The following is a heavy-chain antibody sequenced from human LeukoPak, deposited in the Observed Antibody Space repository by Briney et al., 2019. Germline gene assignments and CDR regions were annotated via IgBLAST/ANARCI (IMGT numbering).Heavy chain of an antibody. CDR3: ARDEGVTNPFWY. CDR1: GGSISSGPYY. V-gene: IGHV4-39*02. Sequence: SETLSLTCTVSGGSISSGPYYWGWIRQPPGKGLEWIGSIYYSGTTYYNPSLKSRVTISVDTSKNHFSLKLSSVTAADTAVYYCARDEGVTNPFWYWGQGTLVTVSS. CDR2: IYYSGTT. D-gene: IGHD4-17*01. J-gene: IGHJ4*02.